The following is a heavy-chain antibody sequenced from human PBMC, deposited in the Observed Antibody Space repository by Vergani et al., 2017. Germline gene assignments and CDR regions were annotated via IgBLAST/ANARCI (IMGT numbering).Heavy chain of an antibody. CDR3: ARDQWDDDGPRGWFAP. J-gene: IGHJ5*02. CDR2: VHTDGTA. V-gene: IGHV4-4*07. CDR1: CASISRYF. D-gene: IGHD5-24*01. Sequence: VQLQESCPGLLKPSETLSLTCSVSCASISRYFWSWIRQPAGKGLEWLGRVHTDGTAYYNPSLRTRVRLSADLSQSQFSLKMTSLTAAGTAVYFCARDQWDDDGPRGWFAPWGQGILVTVSS.